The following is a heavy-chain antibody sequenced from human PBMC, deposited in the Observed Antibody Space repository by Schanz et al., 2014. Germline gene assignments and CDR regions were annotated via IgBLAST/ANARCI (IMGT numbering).Heavy chain of an antibody. D-gene: IGHD5-12*01. J-gene: IGHJ5*02. V-gene: IGHV1-46*01. CDR1: GYTFTSNG. CDR2: INLSGGST. Sequence: QVQLVQSGAEVKEPGASVKVSCKASGYTFTSNGITWVRQAPGQGLEWMGIINLSGGSTNNAQKFQGRLTMTRDTSTSPVYMELSSLRSEDTAVYYCARGPLGTSPWGQGTLVTVSS. CDR3: ARGPLGTSP.